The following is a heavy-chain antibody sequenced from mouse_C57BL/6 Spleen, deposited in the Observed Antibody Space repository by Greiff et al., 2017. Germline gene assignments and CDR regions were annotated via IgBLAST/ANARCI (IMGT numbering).Heavy chain of an antibody. CDR2: IYPGDGDT. CDR3: ARKVVTTTYWYFDV. Sequence: VQLQQSGPELVKPGASVKISCKASGYAFSGSWMNWVKQRPGKGLEWIGRIYPGDGDTNYNGKFKGKATLTADKSSSTAYMQLSSLTSEDSAVYFCARKVVTTTYWYFDVWGTGTTVTVSS. J-gene: IGHJ1*03. D-gene: IGHD2-2*01. V-gene: IGHV1-82*01. CDR1: GYAFSGSW.